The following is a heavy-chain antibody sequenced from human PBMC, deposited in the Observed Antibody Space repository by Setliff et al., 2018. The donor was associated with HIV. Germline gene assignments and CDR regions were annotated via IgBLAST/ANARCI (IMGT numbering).Heavy chain of an antibody. CDR3: ARDAFNKWLRSGELSSPADY. D-gene: IGHD3-16*02. J-gene: IGHJ4*02. CDR1: GFTFDDYG. Sequence: RPGGSLRLSCAASGFTFDDYGMSWVRQAPGKGLEWVSAINWNGVSTAYGDSVRGRFTISRDSAKNSLYLQMNSLRAEDTALYYCARDAFNKWLRSGELSSPADYWGQGTLVTVSS. V-gene: IGHV3-20*04. CDR2: INWNGVST.